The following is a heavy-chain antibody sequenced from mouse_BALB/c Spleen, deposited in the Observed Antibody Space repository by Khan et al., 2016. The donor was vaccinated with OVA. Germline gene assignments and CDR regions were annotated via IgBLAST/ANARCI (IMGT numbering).Heavy chain of an antibody. Sequence: QVQLQQSGAELARPGASVKLSCEASGYTFTSYWMNWVKQSPEQGLEWIGRIDPYDSETHYNQNFKDKAILTVDKSSITAYMQLSSLTSEDSAVYYCARNPFAYWGQGTLVTVSA. CDR3: ARNPFAY. CDR2: IDPYDSET. CDR1: GYTFTSYW. V-gene: IGHV1-52*01. J-gene: IGHJ3*01.